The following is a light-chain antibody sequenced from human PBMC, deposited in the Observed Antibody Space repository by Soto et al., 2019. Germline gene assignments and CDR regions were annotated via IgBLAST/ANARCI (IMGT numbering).Light chain of an antibody. CDR3: TSWDDSLIGFYV. V-gene: IGLV2-11*01. Sequence: QSALTQPRSVSGSPGHSVTISCTGTSSDVGGYSYVSWYQQHPGKAPKLLIYNTSQRPSGVPDRFSGSKSGTSASLTISGLQSEDEADYYCTSWDDSLIGFYVFGTGTKVTVL. CDR1: SSDVGGYSY. CDR2: NTS. J-gene: IGLJ1*01.